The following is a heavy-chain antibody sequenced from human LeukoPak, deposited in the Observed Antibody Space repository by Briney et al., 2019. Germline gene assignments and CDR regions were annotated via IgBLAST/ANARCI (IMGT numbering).Heavy chain of an antibody. J-gene: IGHJ4*02. D-gene: IGHD3-22*01. CDR1: GFTFGDYA. CDR2: IRSKAYGGTT. Sequence: GGSLRLSCTASGFTFGDYAMSWVRQAPGKGLEWVGFIRSKAYGGTTEYAASVKGRFTISRDDSKSIAYLQMNSLKTEDTAVYYCTRTPQTWGYYYDSSGYYYAPLFDYWGQGTLVTVSS. CDR3: TRTPQTWGYYYDSSGYYYAPLFDY. V-gene: IGHV3-49*04.